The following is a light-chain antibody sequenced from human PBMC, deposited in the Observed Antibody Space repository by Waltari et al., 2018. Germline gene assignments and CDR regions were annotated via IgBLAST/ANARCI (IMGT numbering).Light chain of an antibody. CDR1: QSVGTH. J-gene: IGKJ3*01. CDR2: GAS. Sequence: ETVMTQSPTTLSVSPGEGVTLSCRASQSVGTHLAWYQHKPGQAPRLLIYGASTRAAGIPVRCSGSGSCTDVTLTISGLQSEDFSVYYCHQYNSSPPFTFGPGTKVDI. CDR3: HQYNSSPPFT. V-gene: IGKV3-15*01.